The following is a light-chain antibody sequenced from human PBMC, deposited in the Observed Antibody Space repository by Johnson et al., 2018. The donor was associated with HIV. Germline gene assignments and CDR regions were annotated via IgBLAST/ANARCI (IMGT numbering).Light chain of an antibody. J-gene: IGLJ1*01. V-gene: IGLV1-51*02. CDR1: SSNIGDNY. Sequence: QSVLTQPPSVSAAPGQRVTISCSGSSSNIGDNYVSWYQQLPGTAPKLLIYENNKRPSGIPERFYGSTSGTSATLGTTGLQTGDEADYYCGTWDSSLSAYVFGTGTKVTVL. CDR2: ENN. CDR3: GTWDSSLSAYV.